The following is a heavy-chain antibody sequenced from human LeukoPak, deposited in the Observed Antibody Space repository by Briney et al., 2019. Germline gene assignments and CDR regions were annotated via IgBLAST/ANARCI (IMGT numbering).Heavy chain of an antibody. CDR1: GYTLTELS. CDR2: FDPEDGET. V-gene: IGHV1-24*01. Sequence: ASVKVSCKVSGYTLTELSMHWVRQAPGKGLEWMGGFDPEDGETIYAQKFQGRVTMTEDTSTDTAYMELSSLRSEDTAEYYCLLWIPPAPEAGDPNDYWGQGTLVTVSS. CDR3: LLWIPPAPEAGDPNDY. D-gene: IGHD5-18*01. J-gene: IGHJ4*02.